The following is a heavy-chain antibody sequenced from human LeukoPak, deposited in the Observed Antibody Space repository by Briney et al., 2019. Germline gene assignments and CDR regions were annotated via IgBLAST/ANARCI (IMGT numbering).Heavy chain of an antibody. Sequence: GGSLRLSCAASGFTFDDYAMHWVRQAPGKGLEWVSGVSWNSGSIGYADSVKGRFTISRDNAKNSLYLQMNSLRAEDTALYYCAATPDSGSHDWFDPWGQGTLVTVSS. CDR3: AATPDSGSHDWFDP. CDR2: VSWNSGSI. V-gene: IGHV3-9*01. J-gene: IGHJ5*02. CDR1: GFTFDDYA. D-gene: IGHD1-26*01.